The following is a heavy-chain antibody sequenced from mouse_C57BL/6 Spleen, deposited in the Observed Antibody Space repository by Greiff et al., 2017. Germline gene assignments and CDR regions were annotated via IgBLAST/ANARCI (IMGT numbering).Heavy chain of an antibody. Sequence: VQLQQPGAELVKPGASVKMSCKASGYTFTSYWITWVKQRPGQGLEWIGDIYPGSGSTNYNEKFKSKATLTVDTSSSTAYMQLSSLTSEDSAVYYCAIGYDGYYYAMDYWGQGTSVTVSS. V-gene: IGHV1-55*01. CDR2: IYPGSGST. D-gene: IGHD2-2*01. CDR1: GYTFTSYW. CDR3: AIGYDGYYYAMDY. J-gene: IGHJ4*01.